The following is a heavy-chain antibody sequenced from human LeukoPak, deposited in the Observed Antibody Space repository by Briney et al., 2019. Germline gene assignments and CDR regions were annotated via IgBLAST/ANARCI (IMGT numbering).Heavy chain of an antibody. D-gene: IGHD4/OR15-4a*01. CDR3: AKDRDYIMGNVDY. J-gene: IGHJ4*02. V-gene: IGHV3-33*06. Sequence: PGRSLRLSCAASGFTFSRNGMHWVRQAPGKGLEWVAVIWYDGSNEYYADSVKGRFTVSRDNSKNTMYLQMNSLRAEDTAVYYCAKDRDYIMGNVDYWGQGTLVTVSS. CDR1: GFTFSRNG. CDR2: IWYDGSNE.